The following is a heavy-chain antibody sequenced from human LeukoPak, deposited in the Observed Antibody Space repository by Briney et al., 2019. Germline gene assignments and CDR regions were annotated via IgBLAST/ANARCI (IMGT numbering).Heavy chain of an antibody. V-gene: IGHV1-69*13. CDR1: GGTFSNYG. CDR3: ARWAGTCTIASCYTPLDY. J-gene: IGHJ4*02. CDR2: IVPVFGTV. Sequence: ESSVKVSCKAPGGTFSNYGFSWVRQAPEQGLEWMGGIVPVFGTVSYAQKFQDRVTITADDFTTTAYMELSSLRSEDTAVYYCARWAGTCTIASCYTPLDYWGQGTLVTVST. D-gene: IGHD2-2*02.